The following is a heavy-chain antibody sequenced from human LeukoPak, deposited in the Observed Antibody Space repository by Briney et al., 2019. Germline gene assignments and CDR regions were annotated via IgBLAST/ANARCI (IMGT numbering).Heavy chain of an antibody. CDR2: ISYDGSNK. CDR1: GFTFSSYA. J-gene: IGHJ4*02. CDR3: ARVGGTAMALTYFDY. D-gene: IGHD5-18*01. Sequence: GGSLRLSCAASGFTFSSYAMHWFRQAPGKGLEWVAVISYDGSNKYYADSVKGRFTISRDNSKNTLYLQMNSLRAEDTAVYYCARVGGTAMALTYFDYWGQGTLVTVSS. V-gene: IGHV3-30*04.